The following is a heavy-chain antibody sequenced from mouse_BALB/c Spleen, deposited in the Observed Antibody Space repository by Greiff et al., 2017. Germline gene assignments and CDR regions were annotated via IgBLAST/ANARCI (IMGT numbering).Heavy chain of an antibody. V-gene: IGHV14-3*02. CDR2: IDPANCNT. CDR3: ARRGLRRGGDYAMDY. CDR1: GFTFTDSY. J-gene: IGHJ4*01. Sequence: EVQLQQSGAELVKPGASVKLSCTASGFTFTDSYMHWVKQRPEQGLEWIGRIDPANCNTKYDPKFQGKATITADTSSNTAYLQLSSMTSEDTAVYYCARRGLRRGGDYAMDYWGQGTSVTVSS. D-gene: IGHD2-2*01.